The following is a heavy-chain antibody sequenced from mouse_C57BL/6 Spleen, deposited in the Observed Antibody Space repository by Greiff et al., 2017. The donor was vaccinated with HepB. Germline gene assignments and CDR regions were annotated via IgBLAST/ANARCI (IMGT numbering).Heavy chain of an antibody. CDR1: GYSITSGYY. D-gene: IGHD2-1*01. J-gene: IGHJ3*01. Sequence: EVQRVESGPGLVKPSQSLSLTCSVTGYSITSGYYWNWIRQFPGNKLEWMGYISYDGSNNYNPSLKNRISITRDTSKNQFFLKLNSVTTEDTATYYCARAIYYGNSAWFAYWGQGTLVTVSA. V-gene: IGHV3-6*01. CDR2: ISYDGSN. CDR3: ARAIYYGNSAWFAY.